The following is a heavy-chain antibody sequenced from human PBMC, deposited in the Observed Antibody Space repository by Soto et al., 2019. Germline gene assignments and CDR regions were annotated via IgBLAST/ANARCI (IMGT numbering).Heavy chain of an antibody. D-gene: IGHD1-26*01. V-gene: IGHV4-59*01. CDR3: ARRDRRSLDWYFDL. CDR1: GGSISSYY. CDR2: IYYSGST. J-gene: IGHJ2*01. Sequence: QVQLQESGPGLVKPSETLPLTCTVSGGSISSYYWSWIRQPPGKGLEWIGYIYYSGSTNYNPSLKSRVTISVDTSKNQFSLKLSSVTAADTAVYYCARRDRRSLDWYFDLWGRGTLVTVSS.